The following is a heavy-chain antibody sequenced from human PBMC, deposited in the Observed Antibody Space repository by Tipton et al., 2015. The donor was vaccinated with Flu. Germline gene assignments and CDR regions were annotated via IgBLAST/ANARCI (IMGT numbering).Heavy chain of an antibody. V-gene: IGHV3-48*03. CDR1: GFTFSSYE. D-gene: IGHD7-27*01. Sequence: SLRLSCAASGFTFSSYEMNWVRQASGNGLEWVSYISSGGNTISYADSVRGRFTISRDNTQKSLYLQLNSLRAEDTAIYYCATLTGDDYWGQGILVTVSS. J-gene: IGHJ4*02. CDR3: ATLTGDDY. CDR2: ISSGGNTI.